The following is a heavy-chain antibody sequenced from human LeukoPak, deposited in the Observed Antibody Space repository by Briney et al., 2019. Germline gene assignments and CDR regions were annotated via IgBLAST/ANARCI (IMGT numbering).Heavy chain of an antibody. CDR3: ARGVRKYSSSAGHFY. D-gene: IGHD6-6*01. CDR2: ISSSGSTK. V-gene: IGHV3-48*03. CDR1: GFTFSSFE. Sequence: PGGSLRLSCSASGFTFSSFETNWVRQAPGKGLEWLSYISSSGSTKYYADSVKGRFTISRDNARNSLYLQMNSLRAEDTAVYYCARGVRKYSSSAGHFYWGQGTLVTVSS. J-gene: IGHJ4*02.